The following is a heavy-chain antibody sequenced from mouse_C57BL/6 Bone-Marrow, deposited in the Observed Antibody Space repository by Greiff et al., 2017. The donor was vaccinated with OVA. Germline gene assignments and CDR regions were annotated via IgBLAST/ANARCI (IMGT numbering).Heavy chain of an antibody. D-gene: IGHD1-1*01. Sequence: DVQLVESGGGLVQPGGSLKLSCAASGFTFSDYGMAWVRQAPRKGPEWVAFISNLAYSIYYADTVTGRFTISRENAKNTLYLEMSSLRSEDTAMYYCAREYYYGSYFDYWGQGTTLTVSS. J-gene: IGHJ2*01. CDR3: AREYYYGSYFDY. CDR2: ISNLAYSI. CDR1: GFTFSDYG. V-gene: IGHV5-15*01.